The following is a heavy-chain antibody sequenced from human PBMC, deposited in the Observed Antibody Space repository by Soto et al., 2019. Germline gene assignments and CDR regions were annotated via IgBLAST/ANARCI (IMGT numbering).Heavy chain of an antibody. CDR3: AKASQWVVRKGYFDY. CDR1: GFTFSSYA. CDR2: ISGSGGST. D-gene: IGHD6-19*01. Sequence: EVQLLESGGGLVQPGGSLRLSCAASGFTFSSYAMSWVRQAPGKGLEWVSAISGSGGSTYYADSVKGRFTISRDKSKNTLYLQMNSLRAEDTAVYYCAKASQWVVRKGYFDYWGQGTLVTVSS. J-gene: IGHJ4*02. V-gene: IGHV3-23*01.